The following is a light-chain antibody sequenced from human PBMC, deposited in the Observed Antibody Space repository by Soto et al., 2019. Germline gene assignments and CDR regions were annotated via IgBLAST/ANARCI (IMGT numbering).Light chain of an antibody. CDR1: RSNIGSNT. J-gene: IGLJ2*01. V-gene: IGLV1-44*01. CDR3: AAWDDSLSGPV. CDR2: ADD. Sequence: QSVLTQPPSASGTPGQRVTISCSGGRSNIGSNTVNWYQQLPGTAPKVLLYADDQRPSGVPGRFSGSKSGTSASLAISGLQSDDEADYFCAAWDDSLSGPVFGGGTKVTVL.